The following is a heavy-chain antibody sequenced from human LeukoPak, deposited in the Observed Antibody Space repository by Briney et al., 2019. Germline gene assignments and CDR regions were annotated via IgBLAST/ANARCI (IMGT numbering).Heavy chain of an antibody. CDR1: GFTFSYYW. CDR2: INSDGSST. CDR3: ARGIVAAGDFDY. J-gene: IGHJ4*02. Sequence: QPWGSLRLSCAASGFTFSYYWVHWVRQVPGKGLVWVSRINSDGSSTTYPDSVKGRFTISRDNAKNTVYLQMNSLRAEDTAVYYCARGIVAAGDFDYWGQGTLVTVSS. D-gene: IGHD6-13*01. V-gene: IGHV3-74*01.